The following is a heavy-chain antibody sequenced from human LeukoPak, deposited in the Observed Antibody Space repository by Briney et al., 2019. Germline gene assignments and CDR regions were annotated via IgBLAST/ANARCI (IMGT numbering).Heavy chain of an antibody. CDR1: GGFFSSYA. V-gene: IGHV1-69*13. CDR3: ARGKDHYYYGMDV. J-gene: IGHJ6*02. Sequence: SVNVSCKTSGGFFSSYAINWWRQAPGQGLEGMVLIIPFFFTTNYAQRFQGRVTITADESTSTTYMELSSLRSEDTAVYYCARGKDHYYYGMDVWGQGTTVTVSS. CDR2: IIPFFFTT.